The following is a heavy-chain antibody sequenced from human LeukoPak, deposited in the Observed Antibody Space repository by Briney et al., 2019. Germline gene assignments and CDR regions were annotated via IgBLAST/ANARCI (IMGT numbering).Heavy chain of an antibody. V-gene: IGHV4-34*01. D-gene: IGHD6-19*01. J-gene: IGHJ4*02. CDR3: ARPVSGSSGWYYNY. Sequence: KPSETLSPTCAVHGGSFRGYYWSWVRPPPGKGLGLIWEINHSGSTNYNPSLKSRVTISVDTSKNQFSLKLSSVTAADTAVYYCARPVSGSSGWYYNYWGQGTLVTVSS. CDR2: INHSGST. CDR1: GGSFRGYY.